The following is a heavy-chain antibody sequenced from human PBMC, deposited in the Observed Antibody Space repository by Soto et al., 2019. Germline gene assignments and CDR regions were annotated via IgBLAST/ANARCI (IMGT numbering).Heavy chain of an antibody. Sequence: KPVPTLVNPTQTLTLTCTFSGFSLSTSGVGVGWIRQPPGKALEWLALIYWNDDKRYSPSLKSRLTITKDTSKNQVVLTMTNMEPVDTATYYCAHRGAMGLGVIPYSYYGMDCRGQASKITVSS. V-gene: IGHV2-5*01. CDR1: GFSLSTSGVG. CDR3: AHRGAMGLGVIPYSYYGMDC. CDR2: IYWNDDK. D-gene: IGHD3-10*01. J-gene: IGHJ6*02.